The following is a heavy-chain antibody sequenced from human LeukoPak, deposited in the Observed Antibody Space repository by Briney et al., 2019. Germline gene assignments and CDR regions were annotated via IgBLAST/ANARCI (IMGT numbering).Heavy chain of an antibody. Sequence: PGGSLRLSCAASGFTFSSYGMHWVRQAPGKGLEWVAVISYDGSNKYYADSVKGRFTISRDNSKNTLYLQMNSLRAEDTAVYYCARASLDDGSGRYYPPYYMDVWGKGTTVTVSS. V-gene: IGHV3-30*03. CDR1: GFTFSSYG. CDR2: ISYDGSNK. J-gene: IGHJ6*03. CDR3: ARASLDDGSGRYYPPYYMDV. D-gene: IGHD3-10*01.